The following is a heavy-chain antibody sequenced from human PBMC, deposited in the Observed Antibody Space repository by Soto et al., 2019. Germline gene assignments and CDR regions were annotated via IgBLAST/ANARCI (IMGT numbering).Heavy chain of an antibody. CDR3: GRGGSDSPMAPGY. V-gene: IGHV3-74*01. Sequence: GGSLRLSCAASGFIFSSYAMTWVRQAPGKGLEWVSRTNPDGSATNYADSVKGRFTISRDNAKNTLYLQMNSLRAEDTAVFYCGRGGSDSPMAPGYWGQGTLVTVSS. CDR1: GFIFSSYA. CDR2: TNPDGSAT. D-gene: IGHD5-18*01. J-gene: IGHJ4*02.